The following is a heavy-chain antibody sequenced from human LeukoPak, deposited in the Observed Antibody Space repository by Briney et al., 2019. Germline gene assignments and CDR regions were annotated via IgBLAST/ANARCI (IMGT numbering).Heavy chain of an antibody. CDR3: ARRNYDFWSGYFFDY. CDR1: GYPFTTYW. V-gene: IGHV5-51*01. CDR2: IYPGDSDA. Sequence: GESLKISCEASGYPFTTYWIGWVRQMPGKGLEWMGSIYPGDSDARYSPSFQGQVTISADKSINTAYLQWSGLKPSDTAMYYCARRNYDFWSGYFFDYWGQGTLVTVSS. D-gene: IGHD3-3*01. J-gene: IGHJ4*02.